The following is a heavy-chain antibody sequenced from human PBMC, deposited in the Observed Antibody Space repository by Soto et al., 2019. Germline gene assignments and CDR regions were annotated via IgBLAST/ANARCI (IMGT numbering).Heavy chain of an antibody. D-gene: IGHD1-26*01. V-gene: IGHV4-39*01. J-gene: IGHJ5*01. CDR2: IYYSGST. CDR1: GGSISSSSYY. CDR3: ARHAGHSGSLIGS. Sequence: QLQLQESGPGLVKPSETLSLTCTVSGGSISSSSYYWGWIRQPPGKGLEWIGSIYYSGSTYYNPSLQSRXPXSXDTXTNQSSLKPSSATAAATAVYYRARHAGHSGSLIGSWGQGTLVTVSS.